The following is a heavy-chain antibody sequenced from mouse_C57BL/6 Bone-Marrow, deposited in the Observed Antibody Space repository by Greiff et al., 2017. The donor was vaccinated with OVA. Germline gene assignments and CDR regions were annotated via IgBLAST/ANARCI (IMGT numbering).Heavy chain of an antibody. CDR3: ARIYYGAMDY. CDR1: GYSFTDYN. V-gene: IGHV1-39*01. J-gene: IGHJ4*01. D-gene: IGHD2-1*01. Sequence: EVKLMESGPELVKPGASVKISCKASGYSFTDYNTNWVKQSNGKSLEWIGVINPNYGTTSYNQKFKGKATLTVDQSSSTAYMQLNSLTSEDSAVYYCARIYYGAMDYWGQGTSVTVSS. CDR2: INPNYGTT.